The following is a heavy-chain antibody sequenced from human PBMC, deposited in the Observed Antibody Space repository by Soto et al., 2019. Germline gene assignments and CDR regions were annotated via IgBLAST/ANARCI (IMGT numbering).Heavy chain of an antibody. V-gene: IGHV4-39*01. J-gene: IGHJ3*02. CDR2: IYDSGST. Sequence: SETLSLACTVSGGSISSSSYCWGWIRQPGGKGLEWIGSIYDSGSTYYNPSLKSPVTISVDTSNNQFSLKLSSVTAADTAVYYCARHVYLAVAGRDAFDIWGQGTMVTVSS. D-gene: IGHD6-19*01. CDR3: ARHVYLAVAGRDAFDI. CDR1: GGSISSSSYC.